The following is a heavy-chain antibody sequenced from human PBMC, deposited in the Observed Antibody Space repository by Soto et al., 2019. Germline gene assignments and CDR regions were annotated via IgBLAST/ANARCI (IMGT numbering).Heavy chain of an antibody. CDR1: GFTFDDYA. V-gene: IGHV3-9*01. CDR2: ISWNSGNL. D-gene: IGHD4-17*01. Sequence: EVQLVESGGGLVQPGRSLRLSCAASGFTFDDYAMHWVRQGPGKGLEWVSSISWNSGNLGYADSVKGRFTISRDNAKNSLYLQMNSLXGEDTAXYYCAKGASTTVFAFNDYWGQGTLVTVSS. CDR3: AKGASTTVFAFNDY. J-gene: IGHJ4*02.